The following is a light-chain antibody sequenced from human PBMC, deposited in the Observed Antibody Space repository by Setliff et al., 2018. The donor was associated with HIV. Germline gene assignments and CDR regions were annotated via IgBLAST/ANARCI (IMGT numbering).Light chain of an antibody. CDR1: SSDVGRYNR. CDR2: EVT. CDR3: SSHRSSSYA. J-gene: IGLJ1*01. V-gene: IGLV2-18*02. Sequence: QSALTQPPSVSGSPGQSVTISCTGTSSDVGRYNRVSWYQQPPGTAPKLMIYEVTNRPSGVPDRFSGSKSGSTASLTISGLQAEDEGDYYCSSHRSSSYAFGTGTKDTVL.